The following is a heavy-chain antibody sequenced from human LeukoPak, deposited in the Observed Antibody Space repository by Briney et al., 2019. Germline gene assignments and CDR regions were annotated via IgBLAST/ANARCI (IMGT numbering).Heavy chain of an antibody. D-gene: IGHD5-24*01. CDR2: IKQDGSKK. J-gene: IGHJ4*02. Sequence: GGSLRLSCVASGFPFSSYWMTWVRQAPGKGLEWVANIKQDGSKKSYVDSVEGRFTISRDNAKNSLYLQMNSLRAEDTAIYYCTRVGYIDEGIDYWGQGTLVTVSS. V-gene: IGHV3-7*04. CDR1: GFPFSSYW. CDR3: TRVGYIDEGIDY.